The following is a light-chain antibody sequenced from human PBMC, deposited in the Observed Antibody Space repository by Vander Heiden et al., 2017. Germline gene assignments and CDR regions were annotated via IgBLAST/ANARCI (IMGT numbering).Light chain of an antibody. CDR3: SSYTSSSSVV. CDR1: SRAVGGYNY. V-gene: IGLV2-14*01. J-gene: IGLJ2*01. CDR2: DVS. Sequence: QSALPQPASVSGSPGQSITISCTGTSRAVGGYNYVSWYQQHPGKAPKYMIYDVSNRPSGVSNRFSGSKSGNTASLTISGLQAEDEADYYCSSYTSSSSVVFGGGTKLTVL.